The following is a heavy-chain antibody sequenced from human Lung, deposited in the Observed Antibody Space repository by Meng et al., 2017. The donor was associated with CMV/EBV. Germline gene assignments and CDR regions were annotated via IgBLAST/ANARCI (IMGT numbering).Heavy chain of an antibody. D-gene: IGHD2-2*01. CDR3: ARGYCSSPSCYQVYYFDN. CDR2: ISPYNGRT. CDR1: GYSFTTYG. J-gene: IGHJ4*02. Sequence: AXVXVSXXASGYSFTTYGISWVRQAPGQGLEWMGWISPYNGRTNYAQRLRGRVTMTTDTSTSTVHMEVRSLRSDDTAVYFCARGYCSSPSCYQVYYFDNWGQGTXVTVSS. V-gene: IGHV1-18*01.